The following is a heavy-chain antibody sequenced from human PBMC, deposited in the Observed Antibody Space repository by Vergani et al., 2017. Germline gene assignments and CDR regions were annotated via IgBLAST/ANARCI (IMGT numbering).Heavy chain of an antibody. CDR1: GFTFDDYA. CDR2: ISWNSGSI. J-gene: IGHJ5*02. CDR3: AKSIYDSSGYSWFDP. D-gene: IGHD3-22*01. V-gene: IGHV3-9*01. Sequence: VQLVESGGGVVQPGRSLRLSCAASGFTFDDYAMHWVRQAPGKGLEWVSGISWNSGSIGYADSVKGRFTISRDNAKNSLYLQMNSLRAEDTALYYCAKSIYDSSGYSWFDPWGQGTLVTVSS.